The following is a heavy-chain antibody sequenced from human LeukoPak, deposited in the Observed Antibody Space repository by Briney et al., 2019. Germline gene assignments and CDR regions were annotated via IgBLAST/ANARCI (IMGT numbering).Heavy chain of an antibody. V-gene: IGHV3-43*02. CDR1: GFTFDDDA. CDR3: AKTRWGQITTDAFDI. J-gene: IGHJ3*02. CDR2: ISGDGGST. Sequence: GGSLRLSCAASGFTFDDDAMHWVRQAPGKGLEWVYLISGDGGSTYYADSVKGRFTISRDNSKNSLYLQMSSLRTEDTALYYFAKTRWGQITTDAFDIWGQGTMVTVSS. D-gene: IGHD3-22*01.